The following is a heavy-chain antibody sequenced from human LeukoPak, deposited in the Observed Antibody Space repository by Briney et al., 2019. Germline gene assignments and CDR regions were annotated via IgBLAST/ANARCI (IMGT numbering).Heavy chain of an antibody. D-gene: IGHD3-22*01. CDR2: IYTSGST. J-gene: IGHJ4*02. Sequence: SETLSLTCTVSGGSISSYYWSLIRQPAGKGLEWIGRIYTSGSTNYNPSLKSRVTMSVDTSKNQFSLKLSSVTAADTAVYYCAREGGRYYYDSSGYYYVGYFDYWGQGTLVTVSS. V-gene: IGHV4-4*07. CDR3: AREGGRYYYDSSGYYYVGYFDY. CDR1: GGSISSYY.